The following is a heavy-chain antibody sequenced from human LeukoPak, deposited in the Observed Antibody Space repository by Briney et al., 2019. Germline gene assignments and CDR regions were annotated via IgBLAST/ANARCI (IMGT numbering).Heavy chain of an antibody. J-gene: IGHJ3*01. CDR2: ISWNSGGI. V-gene: IGHV3-9*01. D-gene: IGHD2-21*01. Sequence: GRSLRLSCATSGFTFNEYALHWVRQVPGKGLEWVSGISWNSGGIGYAESVRGRFTISRDNAKNSLYLQMNSLKSEDTALYYCAKDMWSDVPRVLHCGGVMCKVGAFDVWGQGTVVAVSS. CDR1: GFTFNEYA. CDR3: AKDMWSDVPRVLHCGGVMCKVGAFDV.